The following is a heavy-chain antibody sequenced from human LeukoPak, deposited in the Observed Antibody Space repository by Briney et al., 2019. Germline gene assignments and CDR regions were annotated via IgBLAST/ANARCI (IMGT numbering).Heavy chain of an antibody. Sequence: PGRSLRLSCAASGFTFSSYGMHWVRQAPGKGLEWVAVISYDGSNKYYADSAKGRFTISRDNSKNTLYLQMNSLRAEDTAVYYCAKDLTSSSPQWGQGTLVTVSS. V-gene: IGHV3-30*18. CDR3: AKDLTSSSPQ. J-gene: IGHJ4*02. CDR2: ISYDGSNK. D-gene: IGHD6-6*01. CDR1: GFTFSSYG.